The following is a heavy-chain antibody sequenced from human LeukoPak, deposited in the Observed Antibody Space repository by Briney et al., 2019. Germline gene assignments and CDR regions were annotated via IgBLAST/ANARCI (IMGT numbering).Heavy chain of an antibody. CDR2: INPNSGGT. J-gene: IGHJ5*02. CDR3: ARVPDYYGSGSPSNWFDP. Sequence: ASVKVPCKASGYTFTGYYMHWVRQAPGQGLEWMGWINPNSGGTNYAQKFQGRVTMTRDTSISTAYMELSRLRSDDTAVYYCARVPDYYGSGSPSNWFDPWGQGTLVTVSS. CDR1: GYTFTGYY. D-gene: IGHD3-10*01. V-gene: IGHV1-2*02.